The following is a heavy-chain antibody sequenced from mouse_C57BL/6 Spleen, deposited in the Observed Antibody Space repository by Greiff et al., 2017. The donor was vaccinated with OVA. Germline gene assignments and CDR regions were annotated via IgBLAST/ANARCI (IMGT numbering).Heavy chain of an antibody. D-gene: IGHD3-1*01. Sequence: DVKLVESGGGLVKPGGSLKLSCAASGFTFSDYGMHWVRQAPEKGLEWVAYISSGSSTIYYADTVKGRFTISRDNAKNTLFLQMTSLRSEDTAMYYCARPADVGYFDYWGQGTTLTVSS. CDR1: GFTFSDYG. V-gene: IGHV5-17*01. J-gene: IGHJ2*01. CDR3: ARPADVGYFDY. CDR2: ISSGSSTI.